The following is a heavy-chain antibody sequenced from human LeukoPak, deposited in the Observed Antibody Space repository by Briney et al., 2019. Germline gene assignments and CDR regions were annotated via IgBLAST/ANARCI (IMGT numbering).Heavy chain of an antibody. CDR2: ISGSGGST. CDR1: GFTFSSYA. J-gene: IGHJ4*02. D-gene: IGHD3-22*01. V-gene: IGHV3-23*01. Sequence: GGSLRLSCVASGFTFSSYAMSWVRQAPGKGLEWVSAISGSGGSTYYADSVKGRFTISRDNSKNTLYLQMNSLRAEDTAVYYCAKAHTAYYYDSSDYSGWGQGTLVTVSS. CDR3: AKAHTAYYYDSSDYSG.